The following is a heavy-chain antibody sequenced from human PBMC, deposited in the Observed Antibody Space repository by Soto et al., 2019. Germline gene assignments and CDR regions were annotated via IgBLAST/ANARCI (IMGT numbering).Heavy chain of an antibody. CDR3: ARSIVVVTAIDD. D-gene: IGHD2-21*02. V-gene: IGHV1-3*01. Sequence: ASVKVSCKASGYTFTGYYMHWVRQAPGQRLEWMGWINAGNGNTKYSQKFQGRVTITRDTSASTAYMELSSLRSEDTAVYYCARSIVVVTAIDDWGQGTLVTVSS. CDR1: GYTFTGYY. J-gene: IGHJ4*02. CDR2: INAGNGNT.